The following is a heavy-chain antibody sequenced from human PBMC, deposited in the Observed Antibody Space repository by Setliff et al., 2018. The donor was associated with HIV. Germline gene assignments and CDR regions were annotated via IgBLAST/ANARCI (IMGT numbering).Heavy chain of an antibody. CDR1: GFSFRNFG. V-gene: IGHV3-21*01. J-gene: IGHJ4*02. D-gene: IGHD1-26*01. CDR2: ISSSDDDT. Sequence: GGSLRLSCTASGFSFRNFGMTWVRQAPGKGLEWVSSISSSDDDTHYADSLRGRFTVSRDNAKSALYLQMNNLSVDDTAVYYCVRDSAASVWVGASVYYFDFWGQGIQVT. CDR3: VRDSAASVWVGASVYYFDF.